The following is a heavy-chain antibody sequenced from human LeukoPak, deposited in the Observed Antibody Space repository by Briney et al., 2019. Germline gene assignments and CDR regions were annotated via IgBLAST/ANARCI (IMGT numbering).Heavy chain of an antibody. V-gene: IGHV3-21*01. CDR3: TTPAAGPRAEYSQY. J-gene: IGHJ1*01. Sequence: GGSLRLSCAASGFTFSSYWMHWVRQAPGKGLEWVSSISNDANFIYYADSLKGRFTVSRDNARNSLYLQMNSLAVEDTAVYYCTTPAAGPRAEYSQYWGQGTLVTVSS. CDR2: ISNDANFI. CDR1: GFTFSSYW. D-gene: IGHD6-13*01.